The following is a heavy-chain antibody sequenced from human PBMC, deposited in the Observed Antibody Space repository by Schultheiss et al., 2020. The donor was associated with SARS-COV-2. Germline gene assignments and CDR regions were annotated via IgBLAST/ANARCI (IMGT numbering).Heavy chain of an antibody. J-gene: IGHJ4*02. D-gene: IGHD6-13*01. CDR3: TTDSRSLYSSSWYLPDNYDY. Sequence: GESLKISCAASGFTFSSYDMHWVRQATGKGLEWVSAISGSGGSTYYADSVKGRFTISRDNSKNTLYLQMNSLRAEDTAVYYCTTDSRSLYSSSWYLPDNYDYWGQGTLVTVSS. CDR2: ISGSGGST. V-gene: IGHV3-23*01. CDR1: GFTFSSYD.